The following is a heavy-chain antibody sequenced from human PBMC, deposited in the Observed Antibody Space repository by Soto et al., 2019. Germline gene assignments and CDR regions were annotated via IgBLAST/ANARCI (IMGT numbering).Heavy chain of an antibody. V-gene: IGHV3-9*01. Sequence: EVQLVESGGGLVQPGRSLRLSCAASGFTFDDYAMHWVRQAPGKGLEWVSGISWNSGSIGYADSVKGRFTISRDNAKNSLYLQMNSLGAEDTALYYCAKDIVATNDAFDIWGQGTMVTVSS. CDR2: ISWNSGSI. CDR3: AKDIVATNDAFDI. D-gene: IGHD5-12*01. CDR1: GFTFDDYA. J-gene: IGHJ3*02.